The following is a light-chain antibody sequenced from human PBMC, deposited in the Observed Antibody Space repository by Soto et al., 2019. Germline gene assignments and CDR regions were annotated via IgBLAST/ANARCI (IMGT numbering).Light chain of an antibody. J-gene: IGKJ1*01. CDR2: GAS. CDR3: QQYGSSPRT. V-gene: IGKV3-20*01. CDR1: QSVSSSY. Sequence: EIVLTQSPGTLSLSPGERATLSCRASQSVSSSYLAWYQQKPGQAPRLLIYGASSRATGIPDRFSGSGSGTDFTLTSSRLEPEEFAVYYCQQYGSSPRTLGQGTKVEIK.